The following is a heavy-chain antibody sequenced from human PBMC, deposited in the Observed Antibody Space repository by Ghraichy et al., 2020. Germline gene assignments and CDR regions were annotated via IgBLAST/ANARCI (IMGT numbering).Heavy chain of an antibody. CDR2: IAGSGGNP. CDR3: AKEDAVSAVPDY. J-gene: IGHJ4*02. V-gene: IGHV3-23*01. CDR1: GLIFSSYA. D-gene: IGHD2-15*01. Sequence: GGSLRLSCAASGLIFSSYAMTWVRQAPGTGLEWVSAIAGSGGNPYYADFAAGRFTISRDNSSNTLYLQMNSLRAEDTAVYYCAKEDAVSAVPDYWGQGTLVTVSS.